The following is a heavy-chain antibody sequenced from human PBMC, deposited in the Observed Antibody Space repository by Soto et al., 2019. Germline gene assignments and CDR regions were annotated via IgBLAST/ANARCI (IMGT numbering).Heavy chain of an antibody. Sequence: ASVKVSCKASAYTFNTFGVTWVRQAPGQGLEWMGCISGYGGKRDYSRKLQGRITLTADPSTSTSYMELRNLTSDDTAVYYCARGWGQYFGVNVSWGQGTLVTVSS. CDR3: ARGWGQYFGVNVS. J-gene: IGHJ5*02. CDR1: AYTFNTFG. D-gene: IGHD2-21*02. CDR2: ISGYGGKR. V-gene: IGHV1-18*01.